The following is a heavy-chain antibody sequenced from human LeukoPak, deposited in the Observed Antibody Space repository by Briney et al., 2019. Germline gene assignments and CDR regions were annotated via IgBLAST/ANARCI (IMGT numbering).Heavy chain of an antibody. D-gene: IGHD3-3*01. Sequence: PSETLSLTCAVYGGSFSGYYWSWIRQPPGKGLEWIGEINHSGSTYYNPSLKSRVTISVDTSKNQFSLKLSSVTAADTAVYYCARHHRLLRFLEWLPYYFDYWGQGTLVTVSS. CDR3: ARHHRLLRFLEWLPYYFDY. CDR2: INHSGST. J-gene: IGHJ4*02. V-gene: IGHV4-34*01. CDR1: GGSFSGYY.